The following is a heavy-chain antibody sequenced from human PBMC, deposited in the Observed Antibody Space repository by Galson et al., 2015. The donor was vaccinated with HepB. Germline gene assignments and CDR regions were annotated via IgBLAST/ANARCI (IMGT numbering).Heavy chain of an antibody. CDR3: ARQAAAIDV. CDR1: GGSFSSYY. J-gene: IGHJ4*02. D-gene: IGHD6-25*01. CDR2: VSYSGNT. Sequence: SETLSLTCAVSGGSFSSYYWDWLRQSPGKGLGWIGCVSYSGNTHYNPSLRSRATISLDTSNNQFSLRLHSVTAADTAVYYCARQAAAIDVWGQGTLVTVSP. V-gene: IGHV4-59*03.